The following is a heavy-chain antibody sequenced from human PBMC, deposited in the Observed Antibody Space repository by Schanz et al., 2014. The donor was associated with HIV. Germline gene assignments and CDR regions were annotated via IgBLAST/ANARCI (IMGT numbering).Heavy chain of an antibody. J-gene: IGHJ6*02. CDR2: ISNDGSNK. CDR1: GFTFSTYG. D-gene: IGHD1-1*01. CDR3: ARRDTGTLYYYYHYGMDV. Sequence: QVQLVESGGGVVQPGRSLRLSCAASGFTFSTYGMHWVRQGPGKGLEWVAFISNDGSNKYYADSVKGRFTISRDNSKNTLFLQMNSLRGEDTAVYYCARRDTGTLYYYYHYGMDVWGQGTTVTVSS. V-gene: IGHV3-30*03.